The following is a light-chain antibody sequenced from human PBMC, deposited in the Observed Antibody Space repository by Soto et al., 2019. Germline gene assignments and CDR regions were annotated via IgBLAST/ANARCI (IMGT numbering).Light chain of an antibody. Sequence: DIQMTQSPSTLPASVGDRVTITCRASQSSSNWLAWYQQTPGTAPKLLIYQANTVKSGVPSRFSGSGSGKEFTLTISSLPPEDFATYYWQQYNSYPWTFGQGTKVDI. CDR2: QAN. V-gene: IGKV1-5*01. CDR3: QQYNSYPWT. J-gene: IGKJ1*01. CDR1: QSSSNW.